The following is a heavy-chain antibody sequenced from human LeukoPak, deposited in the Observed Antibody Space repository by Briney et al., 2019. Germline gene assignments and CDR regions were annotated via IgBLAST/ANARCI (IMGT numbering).Heavy chain of an antibody. CDR2: ITYSSSYT. D-gene: IGHD2-15*01. Sequence: GGSLRLSCAASGFTFSSYWMHWVRQAPGKGLEWVSYITYSSSYTKYADSVKGRFTISRDNAKNSLYLQMNSLRAEDTAVYYCARVIGYCSGGSCYFDYWGQGSLVTVSS. CDR3: ARVIGYCSGGSCYFDY. J-gene: IGHJ4*02. V-gene: IGHV3-21*05. CDR1: GFTFSSYW.